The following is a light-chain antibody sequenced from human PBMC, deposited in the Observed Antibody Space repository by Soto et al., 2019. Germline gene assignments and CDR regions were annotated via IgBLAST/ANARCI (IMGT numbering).Light chain of an antibody. V-gene: IGLV2-14*01. Sequence: QSVLTQPASVSGSPGQSITISCTGTSSDVGRYNYVSWYQQHPGKAPKLMIYDVTNRPSGVSNRFSGSKSGNTASLTISGLQPEDEADYYCTSYTSTSTVVFGGGTKVTVL. CDR3: TSYTSTSTVV. CDR1: SSDVGRYNY. CDR2: DVT. J-gene: IGLJ2*01.